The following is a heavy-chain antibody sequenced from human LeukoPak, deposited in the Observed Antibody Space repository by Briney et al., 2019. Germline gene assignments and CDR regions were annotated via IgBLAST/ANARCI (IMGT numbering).Heavy chain of an antibody. Sequence: SETLSLTCAVYGGSFSGYYWSWIRQPPGKGLEWIGEINHSGSTNYNPSLKSRVTISVDTSKNQFSLKLSSVTAADTAVYYCARGLIDYYFDHWGQGTLVTVSS. V-gene: IGHV4-34*01. J-gene: IGHJ4*02. CDR1: GGSFSGYY. D-gene: IGHD2-21*01. CDR2: INHSGST. CDR3: ARGLIDYYFDH.